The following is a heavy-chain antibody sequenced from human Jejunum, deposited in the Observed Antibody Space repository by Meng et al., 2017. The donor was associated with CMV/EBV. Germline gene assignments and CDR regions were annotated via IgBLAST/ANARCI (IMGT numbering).Heavy chain of an antibody. Sequence: EVHLVESGGGLVKPGESRKIDWVASGFSFNTYSMNWVRQAPGKGLEWLSSISGSDNYIFYADSAKGRFTISRDNAKNSLYLQINSLRVDDTAVYYCARDKDVDPILGLRAFDSWGQGTLVTVSS. CDR2: ISGSDNYI. D-gene: IGHD5-12*01. CDR1: GFSFNTYS. J-gene: IGHJ4*02. V-gene: IGHV3-21*01. CDR3: ARDKDVDPILGLRAFDS.